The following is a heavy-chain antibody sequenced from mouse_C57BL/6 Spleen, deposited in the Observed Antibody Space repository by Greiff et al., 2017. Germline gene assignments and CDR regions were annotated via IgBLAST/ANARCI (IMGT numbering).Heavy chain of an antibody. Sequence: EVQGVESGGGLVQPKGSLKLSCAASGFSFNTYAMNWVRQAPGKGLEWVARIRSKSNNYATYYADSVKDRFTISRDDSESMLYLQMNNLKTEDTAMYYCVRDYYGSSPLDYWGQGTTLTVSS. V-gene: IGHV10-1*01. CDR3: VRDYYGSSPLDY. D-gene: IGHD1-1*01. J-gene: IGHJ2*01. CDR1: GFSFNTYA. CDR2: IRSKSNNYAT.